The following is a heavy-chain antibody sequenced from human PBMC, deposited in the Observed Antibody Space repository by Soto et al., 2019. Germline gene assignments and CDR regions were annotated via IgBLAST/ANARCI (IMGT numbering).Heavy chain of an antibody. J-gene: IGHJ6*02. Sequence: KTSETLSLTCNVSGGSISGSDYYWTWVRQPPGKGLEWIGYIYESGSTYSDPSLKSRVTMSVDLSKNQFFLKVTSVTAADTAVYFCARGRPNYYYYGLDVWGQGTTVTVSS. CDR1: GGSISGSDYY. CDR3: ARGRPNYYYYGLDV. V-gene: IGHV4-30-4*08. CDR2: IYESGST.